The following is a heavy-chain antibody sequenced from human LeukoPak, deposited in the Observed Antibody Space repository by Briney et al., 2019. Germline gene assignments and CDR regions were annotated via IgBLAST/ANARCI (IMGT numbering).Heavy chain of an antibody. CDR2: INPSGGST. Sequence: APVNASYTPSGHTFNTYYMHWVPQPPGQGLEWIEIINPSGGSTSYAQNFHGRVTITRDTSTSTVYMELNSMRSEDTAVYYCPRAYGSGSYTLLFFDYWGQGTLVTVSS. V-gene: IGHV1-46*02. CDR3: PRAYGSGSYTLLFFDY. J-gene: IGHJ4*02. CDR1: GHTFNTYY. D-gene: IGHD3-10*01.